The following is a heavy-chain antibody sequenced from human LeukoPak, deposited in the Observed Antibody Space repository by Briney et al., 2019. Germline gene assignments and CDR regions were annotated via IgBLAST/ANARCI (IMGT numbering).Heavy chain of an antibody. Sequence: SETLSRTCTVSGGSINGFYWNWIRQPAGKRLEWIGRIYSSGGTDYNPSLKGRVTISVDTSKNQFSLKLSSVTAADTAVYYCARRRRDYYDSSRQPFDIWGQGTMVTVSS. D-gene: IGHD3-22*01. J-gene: IGHJ3*02. CDR3: ARRRRDYYDSSRQPFDI. V-gene: IGHV4-4*07. CDR1: GGSINGFY. CDR2: IYSSGGT.